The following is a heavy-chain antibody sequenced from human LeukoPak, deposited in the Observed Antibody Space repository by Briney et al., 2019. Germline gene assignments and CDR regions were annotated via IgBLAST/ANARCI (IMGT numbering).Heavy chain of an antibody. CDR3: ACLTTADAFDI. V-gene: IGHV4-59*01. CDR1: GGSISSYY. CDR2: IYDSGST. D-gene: IGHD3-22*01. J-gene: IGHJ3*02. Sequence: PSETLSLTCTVSGGSISSYYWSWIRQPPGKGLEWIGYIYDSGSTNYNPSLKSRVTISVDTSKNQFSLKLSSVTTADTAVYYCACLTTADAFDIWGQGTMVTVSS.